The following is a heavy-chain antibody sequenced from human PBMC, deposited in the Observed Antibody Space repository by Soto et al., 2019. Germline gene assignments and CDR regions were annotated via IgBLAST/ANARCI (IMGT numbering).Heavy chain of an antibody. CDR3: AKDRTIASRAFDS. D-gene: IGHD6-6*01. V-gene: IGHV3-23*01. CDR1: GFIFSDHG. Sequence: QLAGSLRLSCTAPGFIFSDHGMHWVRQAPGKGLEWVASISGSVGSTFYADSVKGRFTISRDNYLNTLDLQLNSLRAEDTAVYYCAKDRTIASRAFDSWSQGALVTVSS. CDR2: ISGSVGST. J-gene: IGHJ4*02.